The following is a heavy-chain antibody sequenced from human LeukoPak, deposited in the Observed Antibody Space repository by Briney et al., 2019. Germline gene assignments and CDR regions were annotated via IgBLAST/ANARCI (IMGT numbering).Heavy chain of an antibody. CDR3: AAGYYYDSSAYYHGDY. Sequence: SVKVSCKASGFTFTSSAMQWVRQARGQRLEWIGWIVVGSGNTNYAQKFQERVTITRDMSTSTAYMELSSLRSEDTAVYYRAAGYYYDSSAYYHGDYWGQGTLVTVSS. D-gene: IGHD3-22*01. V-gene: IGHV1-58*02. CDR1: GFTFTSSA. CDR2: IVVGSGNT. J-gene: IGHJ4*02.